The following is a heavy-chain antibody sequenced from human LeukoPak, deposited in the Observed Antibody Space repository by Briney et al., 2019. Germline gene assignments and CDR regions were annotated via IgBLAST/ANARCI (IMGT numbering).Heavy chain of an antibody. CDR3: ARGAMVRGGGGYYYYGMDV. D-gene: IGHD3-10*01. CDR2: IYYSGST. CDR1: GGSISSYY. Sequence: SETLSLTCAVSGGSISSYYWSWIRQPPGEGLEWIGYIYYSGSTNYNPSLKSRVTISVDTSKNQFSLKLSSVTAADTAVYYCARGAMVRGGGGYYYYGMDVWGQGTTVTVSS. V-gene: IGHV4-59*12. J-gene: IGHJ6*02.